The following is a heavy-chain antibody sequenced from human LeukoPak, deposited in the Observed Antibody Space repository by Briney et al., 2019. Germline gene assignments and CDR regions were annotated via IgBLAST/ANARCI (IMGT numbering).Heavy chain of an antibody. CDR1: GYTFTSYG. V-gene: IGHV1-18*01. J-gene: IGHJ4*02. Sequence: ASVKDSCKASGYTFTSYGISWVRQAPGQGLEWMGWISAYNGNTNYAQKLQGRVTMTTDTSTSTAYMELRSLRSDDTAVYYCARDSPHEGYCSGGSCPTFDYWGQGTLVTVSS. D-gene: IGHD2-15*01. CDR3: ARDSPHEGYCSGGSCPTFDY. CDR2: ISAYNGNT.